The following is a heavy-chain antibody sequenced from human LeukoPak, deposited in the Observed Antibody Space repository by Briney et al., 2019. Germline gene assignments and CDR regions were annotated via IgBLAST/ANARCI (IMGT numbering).Heavy chain of an antibody. CDR1: GFTFSSCA. J-gene: IGHJ4*02. CDR2: IKGSGGST. V-gene: IGHV3-23*01. CDR3: AKDGRTTDY. D-gene: IGHD1-26*01. Sequence: QTGGSLRLSCAASGFTFSSCAMSWVRQAPGKGLEWVSSIKGSGGSTYYTDSVKGRFTISRDNSKNTLHLQMDSLRVEDTAVYYCAKDGRTTDYWGQGTLVTVSS.